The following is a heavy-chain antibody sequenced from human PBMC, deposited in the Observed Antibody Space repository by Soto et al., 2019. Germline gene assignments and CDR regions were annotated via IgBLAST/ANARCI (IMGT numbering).Heavy chain of an antibody. CDR2: IYYSGST. Sequence: QLQLQESGPGLVKPSETLSLTCTVSGGSISSSSYYWGWIRQPPGKGLEWIGSIYYSGSTYYNPSLKSRVTISVDPSKNQFSLKLSSVTAADTAVYYCARQWTVTTIRLYFDYWGQGTLVTVSS. J-gene: IGHJ4*02. CDR3: ARQWTVTTIRLYFDY. CDR1: GGSISSSSYY. D-gene: IGHD4-17*01. V-gene: IGHV4-39*01.